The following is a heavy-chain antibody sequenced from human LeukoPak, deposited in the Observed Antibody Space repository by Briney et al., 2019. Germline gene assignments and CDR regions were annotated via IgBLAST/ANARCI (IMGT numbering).Heavy chain of an antibody. CDR1: GATYTSYA. Sequence: ASVKLSGNAAGATYTSYAISSGRQAPGHRRGWRGRIIPILGIANYAQKFQGRVTITADKSTSTAYMELSSLRSEDTAVYYCARNHDFWSGYYIDYWGQGTLVTVSS. J-gene: IGHJ4*02. D-gene: IGHD3-3*01. V-gene: IGHV1-69*04. CDR2: IIPILGIA. CDR3: ARNHDFWSGYYIDY.